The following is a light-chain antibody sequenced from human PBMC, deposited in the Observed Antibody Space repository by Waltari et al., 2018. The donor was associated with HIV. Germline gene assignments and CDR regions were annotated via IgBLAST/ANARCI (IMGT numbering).Light chain of an antibody. J-gene: IGLJ3*02. CDR2: EVS. V-gene: IGLV2-23*02. CDR3: CSYAGSSTGV. CDR1: SSDVGSYNL. Sequence: QSALTQPASVSGSPGQSITISCTGTSSDVGSYNLVSWYQQHPGKAPKLMIYEVSKRPAGVSNRFSGSKSANTAYLSSSGLQAEDEADYYCCSYAGSSTGVFGGGTKLTVL.